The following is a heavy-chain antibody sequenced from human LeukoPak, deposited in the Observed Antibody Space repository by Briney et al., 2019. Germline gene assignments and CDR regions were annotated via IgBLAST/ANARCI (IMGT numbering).Heavy chain of an antibody. J-gene: IGHJ4*02. CDR1: GSSFGDYY. CDR3: ARHPDGSLSLDY. CDR2: ISSSGSHT. D-gene: IGHD1-26*01. V-gene: IGHV3-11*03. Sequence: GGSLRLSCVASGSSFGDYYMSWIRQAPGKGLEWVSYISSSGSHTNYTDSVTGRFTISRNNAKKSLHLQMNSLRAEDTAVYYCARHPDGSLSLDYWGQGTLVTVSS.